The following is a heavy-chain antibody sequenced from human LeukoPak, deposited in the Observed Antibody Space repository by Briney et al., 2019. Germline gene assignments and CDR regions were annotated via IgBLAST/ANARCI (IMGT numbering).Heavy chain of an antibody. CDR2: ISSSSSTI. J-gene: IGHJ4*02. D-gene: IGHD1-14*01. V-gene: IGHV3-48*01. Sequence: GGSLRLSCAAAGFTFSKYSMNWVRQAPGKGLEWVSYISSSSSTIYYADSVKGRFRISRDNAKNSLYLQMNSLRAEDTAVYYCGGTRNAYDTYTDYWGQGTLVTVSS. CDR3: GGTRNAYDTYTDY. CDR1: GFTFSKYS.